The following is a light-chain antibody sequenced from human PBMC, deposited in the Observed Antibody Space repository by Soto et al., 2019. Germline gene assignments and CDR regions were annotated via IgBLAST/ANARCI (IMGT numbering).Light chain of an antibody. V-gene: IGKV3-15*01. Sequence: EIVMTQFPATLSVSPGERATLSCRASQTVSSSLAWFQQKPGQAPRLLIYSASTRATGIPGRFSGSGSGTEFTLTISSLQSEDFAVYYCQQYHNWPPRTFGGGTRVEIK. CDR1: QTVSSS. J-gene: IGKJ4*01. CDR3: QQYHNWPPRT. CDR2: SAS.